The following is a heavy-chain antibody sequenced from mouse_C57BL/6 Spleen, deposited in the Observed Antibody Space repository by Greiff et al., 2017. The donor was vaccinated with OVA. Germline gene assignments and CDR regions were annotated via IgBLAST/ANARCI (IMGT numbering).Heavy chain of an antibody. V-gene: IGHV1-26*01. D-gene: IGHD1-1*01. CDR3: ARYYGSSYGGYFDY. CDR2: INPNNGGT. J-gene: IGHJ2*01. CDR1: GYTFTDYY. Sequence: EVKLQQSGPELVKPGASVKISCKASGYTFTDYYMNWVKQSHGKSLEWIGDINPNNGGTSYNQKFKGKATLTVDKSSSTAYMELRSLTSEDSAVYYCARYYGSSYGGYFDYWGQGTTLTVSS.